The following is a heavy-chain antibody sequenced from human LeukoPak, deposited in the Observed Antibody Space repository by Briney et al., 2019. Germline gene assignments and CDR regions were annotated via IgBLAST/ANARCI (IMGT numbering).Heavy chain of an antibody. CDR3: ARGGDIQLWSNPPFDY. J-gene: IGHJ4*02. CDR2: IYDSGST. V-gene: IGHV4-39*01. Sequence: PSETLSLTCTVSGGSIRSSYYYWGWIRQPPGKGLEWIGSIYDSGSTYYNPSLKSRVTISVDTSKNQFSLKLSSVTAADTAVYYCARGGDIQLWSNPPFDYWGQGTLVTVSS. CDR1: GGSIRSSYYY. D-gene: IGHD5-18*01.